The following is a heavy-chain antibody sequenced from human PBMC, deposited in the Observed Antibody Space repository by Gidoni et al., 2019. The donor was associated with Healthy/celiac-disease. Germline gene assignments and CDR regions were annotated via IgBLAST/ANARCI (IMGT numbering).Heavy chain of an antibody. V-gene: IGHV1-69*12. CDR3: ARYPLGLHPGRGYYFDY. J-gene: IGHJ4*02. CDR1: GGIFSSYA. D-gene: IGHD3-10*01. Sequence: QVQLVQSGAEVKKPGSSVKVSCKSSGGIFSSYAISWVRHAPGQGLECLGGIIPIFCTANYAQKFQGRVTITADESTSTAYMVLSSLRAEDTAVYYCARYPLGLHPGRGYYFDYWGQGTLVTVSS. CDR2: IIPIFCTA.